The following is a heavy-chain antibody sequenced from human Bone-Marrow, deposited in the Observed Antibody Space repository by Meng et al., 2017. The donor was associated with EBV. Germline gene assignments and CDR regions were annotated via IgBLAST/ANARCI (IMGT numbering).Heavy chain of an antibody. CDR1: GFSLSTSGLG. J-gene: IGHJ4*02. Sequence: QITVLDSARTLLEPTQTLTLTCTFSGFSLSTSGLGVGWIRQPPGKALEWLAVIYWDDNKRYSPSLRRRLTITKDTSRNQVVLTLPNMDPVDTATYFCARLYGSGTYYLDYWGQGTLVTVSS. D-gene: IGHD3-10*01. V-gene: IGHV2-5*02. CDR2: IYWDDNK. CDR3: ARLYGSGTYYLDY.